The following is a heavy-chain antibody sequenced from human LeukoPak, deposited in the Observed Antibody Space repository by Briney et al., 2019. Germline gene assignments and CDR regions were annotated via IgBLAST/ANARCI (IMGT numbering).Heavy chain of an antibody. CDR3: AREKEYRDWYFDL. CDR1: GGSISSYY. Sequence: SETLSLTCTVSGGSISSYYWSWIRQPPGKGLEWIGYIYYSGSTNYNPSLKSRVTISVDTSKNQFSVKLSSVTAADTAVYYCAREKEYRDWYFDLWGRGTLVTVSS. D-gene: IGHD6-6*01. CDR2: IYYSGST. V-gene: IGHV4-59*12. J-gene: IGHJ2*01.